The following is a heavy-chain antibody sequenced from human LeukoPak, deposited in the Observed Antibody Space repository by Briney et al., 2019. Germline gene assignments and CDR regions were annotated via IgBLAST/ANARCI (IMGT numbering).Heavy chain of an antibody. J-gene: IGHJ6*02. CDR1: GFTFDDYA. V-gene: IGHV3-43*02. CDR3: AKAVESRALARPYGTDV. Sequence: PGGSLRLSCAASGFTFDDYAMHWVRQAPGKGLEWVSLISGDGIRIHYADSVKGRFTISRDNSKNSLYLQMSRLRAEDTALYYCAKAVESRALARPYGTDVWGQGTPVTVSS. CDR2: ISGDGIRI. D-gene: IGHD3-3*02.